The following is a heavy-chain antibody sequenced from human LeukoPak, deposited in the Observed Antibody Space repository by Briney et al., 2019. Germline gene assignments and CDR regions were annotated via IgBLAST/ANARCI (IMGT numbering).Heavy chain of an antibody. CDR3: AKDANFLRSSGYLIPIDF. V-gene: IGHV3-23*01. D-gene: IGHD3-22*01. CDR1: GFTFSRNA. J-gene: IGHJ4*02. Sequence: GGSLRLSCAASGFTFSRNAMNWVRQAPGKGPECVAAISGNGLGTYADSVKGRFNISRDNSRNTLYLHMNSLRIEDTAFYYCAKDANFLRSSGYLIPIDFWGQGTLVTVSS. CDR2: ISGNGLGT.